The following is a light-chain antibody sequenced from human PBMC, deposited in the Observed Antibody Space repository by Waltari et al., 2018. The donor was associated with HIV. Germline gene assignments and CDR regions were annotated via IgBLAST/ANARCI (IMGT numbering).Light chain of an antibody. Sequence: DIQMTQSPSTLSATIGDRVTISCRASHSVSTWLAWYQQKPGRVPNVLIYKASTLASGVPSRFSGSGSRPNFTLTISSLQPDYFPTYFCHQYNSYSRTFGQGTKVEIK. CDR2: KAS. J-gene: IGKJ1*01. CDR3: HQYNSYSRT. CDR1: HSVSTW. V-gene: IGKV1-5*03.